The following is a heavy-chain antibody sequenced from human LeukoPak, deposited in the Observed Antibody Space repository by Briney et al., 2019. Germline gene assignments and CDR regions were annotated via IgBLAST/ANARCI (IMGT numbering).Heavy chain of an antibody. CDR2: ISSSGSAI. D-gene: IGHD3-16*01. CDR1: GFSFSSYE. J-gene: IGHJ4*02. Sequence: QPGGSLLLSCAASGFSFSSYEMNWVRQAPGKGLEWVSYISSSGSAIYYADSVKGRFTISRDNAKKSLYLQMNSLRAEDTAVYYCARVGSYEDYWGQGTLVTVSS. V-gene: IGHV3-48*03. CDR3: ARVGSYEDY.